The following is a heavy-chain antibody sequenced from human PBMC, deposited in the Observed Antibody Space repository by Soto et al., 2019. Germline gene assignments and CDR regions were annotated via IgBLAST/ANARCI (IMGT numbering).Heavy chain of an antibody. J-gene: IGHJ4*02. CDR2: IYYSGST. CDR1: GGSISSSSYY. V-gene: IGHV4-39*01. D-gene: IGHD1-26*01. CDR3: ARHRIPAGGYFDY. Sequence: SETLSLTCTVSGGSISSSSYYWGWIRQPPGKGLEWIGSIYYSGSTYYNPSLKSRVTISVDTSKNQFSLKLSSVTAADTAVYYCARHRIPAGGYFDYWGQGTLVTVSS.